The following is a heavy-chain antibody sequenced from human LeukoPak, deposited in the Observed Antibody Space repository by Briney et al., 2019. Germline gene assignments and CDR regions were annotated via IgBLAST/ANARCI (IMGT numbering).Heavy chain of an antibody. J-gene: IGHJ3*02. CDR3: ARDHYDFWSGSTFDI. D-gene: IGHD3-3*01. CDR1: GGSISSGGYY. V-gene: IGHV4-31*03. Sequence: PSETLSLTCTVSGGSISSGGYYWSWIHQHPGTGLEWIGYIYYSGSTYYNPSLKSRVTISVDTSKNQFSLKLSSVTAADTAVYYCARDHYDFWSGSTFDIWGQGTMVTVSS. CDR2: IYYSGST.